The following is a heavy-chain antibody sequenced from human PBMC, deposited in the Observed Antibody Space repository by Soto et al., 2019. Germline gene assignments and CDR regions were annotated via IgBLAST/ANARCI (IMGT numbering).Heavy chain of an antibody. J-gene: IGHJ4*02. CDR2: ISAYNGNT. Sequence: ASVKISCKASGYTFTSYGISWVRQAPGQGLEWMGWISAYNGNTNYAQKLQGRVTMTTDTSTSTAYMELRSLRSDDTAVYYCARALLPSTTYYDFWSGYRYYFEYWGEGTLVTVS. CDR1: GYTFTSYG. V-gene: IGHV1-18*04. D-gene: IGHD3-3*01. CDR3: ARALLPSTTYYDFWSGYRYYFEY.